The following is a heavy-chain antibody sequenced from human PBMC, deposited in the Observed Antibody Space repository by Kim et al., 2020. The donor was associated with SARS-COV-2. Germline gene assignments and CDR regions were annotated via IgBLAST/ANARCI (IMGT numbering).Heavy chain of an antibody. CDR2: IKSRADGGTA. CDR3: TTGTTGAEDD. CDR1: GFIFNKAW. D-gene: IGHD1-1*01. J-gene: IGHJ4*02. V-gene: IGHV3-15*01. Sequence: GGSLRLSCAASGFIFNKAWLSWVRQAPGKGLEWIGRIKSRADGGTAIYGALVKGRFTISRDDSKNTLFLQLNSLKDEDTAVYYCTTGTTGAEDDWGQGTL.